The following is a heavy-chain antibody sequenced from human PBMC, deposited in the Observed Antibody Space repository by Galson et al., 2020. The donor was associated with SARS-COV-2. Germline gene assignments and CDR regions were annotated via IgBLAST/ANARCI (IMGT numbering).Heavy chain of an antibody. J-gene: IGHJ3*02. V-gene: IGHV4-30-2*01. CDR2: ISHSGGT. Sequence: SISSGSYSWNWIRQPPGQGLEWIGYISHSGGTYYNPSLKSRVTISGDRSKNQFSLRLSSVTAADTAVYYCARLHYGEYAPEAFDIWGPGTRVTVAS. D-gene: IGHD4-17*01. CDR1: SISSGSYS. CDR3: ARLHYGEYAPEAFDI.